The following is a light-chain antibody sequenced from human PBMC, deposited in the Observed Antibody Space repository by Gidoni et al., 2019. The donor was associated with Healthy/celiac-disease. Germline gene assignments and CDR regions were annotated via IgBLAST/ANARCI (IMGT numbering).Light chain of an antibody. J-gene: IGKJ4*01. CDR1: QSVSSY. Sequence: EIVLTQSPATLSLSPGERATLSSSARQSVSSYLAWYQQKPGQAPRLLIYDASNRATGTPARFRGSGSGTYFTLTISGLGPEGFAVYYCQQRSNWPLTFGGGTKVEIK. CDR2: DAS. CDR3: QQRSNWPLT. V-gene: IGKV3-11*01.